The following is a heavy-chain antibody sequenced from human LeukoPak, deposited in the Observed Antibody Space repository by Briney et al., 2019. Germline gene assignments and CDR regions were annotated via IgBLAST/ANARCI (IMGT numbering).Heavy chain of an antibody. D-gene: IGHD7-27*01. V-gene: IGHV3-23*01. CDR1: GFTFSSYA. CDR3: AKESVDAWGYMDV. J-gene: IGHJ6*03. Sequence: GGSLRLSCAASGFTFSSYAMTWVRQAPGKGLEWVSSISGSGDNTCYVDSLKGRFTISRDNSENTLYLQMNSLRAEDTAIYYCAKESVDAWGYMDVWGKGTTVTVSS. CDR2: ISGSGDNT.